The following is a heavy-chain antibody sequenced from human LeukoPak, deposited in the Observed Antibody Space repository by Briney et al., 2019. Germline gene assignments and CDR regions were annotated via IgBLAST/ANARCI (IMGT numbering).Heavy chain of an antibody. CDR2: ISSSGDST. CDR3: AKTPGGYLDY. J-gene: IGHJ4*02. CDR1: GFTCSPCG. V-gene: IGHV3-23*01. Sequence: GGSLRLSCAASGFTCSPCGMTWVRQAPGKGLEWVAAISSSGDSTAHADSVKGRFTISRDNSKNTVFLQMNSLRAEDTAVYCCAKTPGGYLDYWGQGTRVTVSS.